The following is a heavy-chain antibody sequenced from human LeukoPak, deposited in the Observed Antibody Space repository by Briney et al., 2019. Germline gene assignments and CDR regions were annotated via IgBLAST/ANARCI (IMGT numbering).Heavy chain of an antibody. D-gene: IGHD6-13*01. CDR3: ARHQYSSSWTSDYYGMDA. V-gene: IGHV4-59*01. J-gene: IGHJ6*02. CDR1: GGSISSYY. Sequence: PSETLSLTCTVSGGSISSYYWSWIRQPPGKGLEWIGYIYYSGSTNYNPSLKSRVTISIDTSKNQFSLKLSSVTAADTAVYYCARHQYSSSWTSDYYGMDAWGLGTTVTVSS. CDR2: IYYSGST.